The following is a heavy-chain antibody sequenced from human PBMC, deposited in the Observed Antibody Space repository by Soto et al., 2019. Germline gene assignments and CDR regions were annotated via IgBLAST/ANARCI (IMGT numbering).Heavy chain of an antibody. Sequence: QVQLVQSGAEVKKPGSSVKVSCKASGGTFSSYTISWVRQAPGQGLEWMGRIIPILGIANYAQKFQGRVTITADKSTSTAYLELSSLRSEDTAVYYCARDPGGILVVPGSNWVDPWGQGTLVTVSS. V-gene: IGHV1-69*08. J-gene: IGHJ5*02. CDR3: ARDPGGILVVPGSNWVDP. CDR1: GGTFSSYT. D-gene: IGHD2-2*01. CDR2: IIPILGIA.